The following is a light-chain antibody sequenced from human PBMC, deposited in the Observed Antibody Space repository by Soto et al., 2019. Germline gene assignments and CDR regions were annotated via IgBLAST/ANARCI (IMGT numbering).Light chain of an antibody. V-gene: IGKV3-20*01. CDR1: SSVSRSH. Sequence: DIVLTQSPGTLSLPPGGKAHLFCSARSSVSRSHLAWYQQKPGQAPRLLIYGASSRATGIPDRFSGSGSGTDFTLTISRLEPEDFAVYYCQQYGTSPPALTFGGGTKVEIK. CDR3: QQYGTSPPALT. CDR2: GAS. J-gene: IGKJ4*01.